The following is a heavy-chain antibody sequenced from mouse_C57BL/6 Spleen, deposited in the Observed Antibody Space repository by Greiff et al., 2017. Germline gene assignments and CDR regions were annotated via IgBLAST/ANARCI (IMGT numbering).Heavy chain of an antibody. D-gene: IGHD1-1*01. Sequence: EVHLVESGGGLVQPGGSLKLSCAASGFTFSDYGMHWVRQAPEKGLEWVAYISSGSSTIYYADTVKGRFTISRDNAKNTPVLQMTSLRSEDTAMYYCANYYCCGSWYFDVWGTGTTLTVSS. CDR1: GFTFSDYG. CDR3: ANYYCCGSWYFDV. CDR2: ISSGSSTI. J-gene: IGHJ1*03. V-gene: IGHV5-17*01.